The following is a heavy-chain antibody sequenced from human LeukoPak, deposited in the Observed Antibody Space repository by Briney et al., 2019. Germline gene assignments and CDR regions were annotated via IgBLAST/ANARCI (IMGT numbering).Heavy chain of an antibody. CDR3: ARRAPFYFDSSGYGYYYFDS. D-gene: IGHD3-22*01. V-gene: IGHV4-39*01. CDR2: IFYRGTT. J-gene: IGHJ4*02. Sequence: SETLSLTCSVSGASISGSSYYWAWIRQPPGKGLEWIGTIFYRGTTFYNPSLKRRVTISVDTSKNQFSLKLSSVTAADTAVYYCARRAPFYFDSSGYGYYYFDSWGQGTLVTVSS. CDR1: GASISGSSYY.